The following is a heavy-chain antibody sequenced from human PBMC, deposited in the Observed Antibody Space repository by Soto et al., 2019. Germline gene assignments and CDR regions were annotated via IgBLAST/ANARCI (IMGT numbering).Heavy chain of an antibody. Sequence: ASVKVSCKASGGTFSSYAISWVRQAPGQGLEWMGGIIPIFGTANYAQKFQGRVTITADESTSTAYMELSSLRSEDTAVYYCARDNDSSGWTLSYYYGMDVWGQGXTVTVYS. V-gene: IGHV1-69*13. CDR2: IIPIFGTA. D-gene: IGHD6-19*01. CDR1: GGTFSSYA. CDR3: ARDNDSSGWTLSYYYGMDV. J-gene: IGHJ6*02.